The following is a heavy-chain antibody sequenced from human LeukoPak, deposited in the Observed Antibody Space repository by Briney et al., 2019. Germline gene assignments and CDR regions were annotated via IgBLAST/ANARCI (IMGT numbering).Heavy chain of an antibody. D-gene: IGHD6-19*01. V-gene: IGHV3-74*01. CDR3: ARDLFFSDAGYSSGWRAEYFHH. J-gene: IGHJ1*01. CDR1: GFTFSSYW. CDR2: INGAGSST. Sequence: GGSLRLSCAASGFTFSSYWMHWVRQAPGKGLVWVSRINGAGSSTSYADSVKGRFTVSRDNAKNTLNLEMNSLRAEDTAVYYCARDLFFSDAGYSSGWRAEYFHHWGQGTLVTVSS.